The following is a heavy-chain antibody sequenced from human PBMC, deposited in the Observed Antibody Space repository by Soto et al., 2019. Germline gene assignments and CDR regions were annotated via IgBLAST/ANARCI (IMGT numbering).Heavy chain of an antibody. D-gene: IGHD4-17*01. CDR2: GSHTGSR. CDR3: ARVKLTTESFDS. CDR1: GASINTGGFY. J-gene: IGHJ4*02. V-gene: IGHV4-31*03. Sequence: QVQLQESGPGLVKPSQTLSLTCSVSGASINTGGFYWSWVRQFPGKGLDWIGYGSHTGSRYLNPSLRSRITISLDTPNNQFSLRLTSVTAADTAVYYCARVKLTTESFDSWGQGSLVTVSS.